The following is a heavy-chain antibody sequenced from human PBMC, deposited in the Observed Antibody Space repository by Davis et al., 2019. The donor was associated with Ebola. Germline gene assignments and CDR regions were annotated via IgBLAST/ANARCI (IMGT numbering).Heavy chain of an antibody. D-gene: IGHD6-19*01. CDR3: AKVLPAYSSGWSEYFQH. Sequence: GESLKISCAASGFTFSSYSMNWVRQAPGKGLEWVSSISSSSSYIYYADSVKGRFTISRDNAKNSLYLQMNSLRAEDTAVYYCAKVLPAYSSGWSEYFQHWGQGTLVTVSS. J-gene: IGHJ1*01. CDR1: GFTFSSYS. CDR2: ISSSSSYI. V-gene: IGHV3-21*04.